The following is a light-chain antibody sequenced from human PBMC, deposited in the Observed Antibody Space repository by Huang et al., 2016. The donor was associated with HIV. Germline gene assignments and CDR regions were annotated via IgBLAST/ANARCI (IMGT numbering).Light chain of an antibody. CDR3: QQYDNWPLT. CDR1: HSVSSN. CDR2: GAS. Sequence: ERVMTQSPATLSVAPGERVTLSCMASHSVSSNLAWYQQKPGQAPRLRIPGASTRATGIPARFSGSGSGTEFTLAISSLQSEDSGVYFCQQYDNWPLTFGQGTRLEIK. J-gene: IGKJ5*01. V-gene: IGKV3-15*01.